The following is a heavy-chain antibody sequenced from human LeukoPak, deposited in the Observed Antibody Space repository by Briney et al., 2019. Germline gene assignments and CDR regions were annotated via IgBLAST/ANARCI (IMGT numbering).Heavy chain of an antibody. D-gene: IGHD3-22*01. CDR2: INWNGAWT. CDR1: GLKFDDYG. CDR3: AGYYYDSSRGFDL. J-gene: IGHJ5*02. Sequence: GGSLRLSCAASGLKFDDYGMSWVRQAPGKGLEWVCDINWNGAWTGYADSVKGRFTISRDNAKNSLYLQMNSLRAEDTALYYCAGYYYDSSRGFDLWGQGTLVTVSA. V-gene: IGHV3-20*04.